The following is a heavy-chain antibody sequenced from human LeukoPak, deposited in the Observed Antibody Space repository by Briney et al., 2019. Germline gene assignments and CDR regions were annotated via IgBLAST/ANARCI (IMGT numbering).Heavy chain of an antibody. D-gene: IGHD2-15*01. Sequence: ASVKVSCKASGYTFTSYGISWVRQAPGQGLEWMGWISAYNGNTNYVQKLQGRVTMTTDTSTSTAYMELRSLRSDDTAVHYCARDFGIVVVSEGRRNWFDPWGQGTLVTVSS. V-gene: IGHV1-18*01. J-gene: IGHJ5*02. CDR3: ARDFGIVVVSEGRRNWFDP. CDR2: ISAYNGNT. CDR1: GYTFTSYG.